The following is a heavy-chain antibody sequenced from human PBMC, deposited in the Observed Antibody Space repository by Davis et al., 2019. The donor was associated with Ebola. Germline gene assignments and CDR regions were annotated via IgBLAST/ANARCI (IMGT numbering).Heavy chain of an antibody. J-gene: IGHJ4*02. V-gene: IGHV4-59*08. Sequence: SETLSLTCTLSGGSISSYYWSWIRQPPGKGLAWLGYIYYSGSTNYNPSLKSRVTISVDTSKNQFSLKLSSVTAADTAVYYCASGYSSSWYDYWGQGTLVTVSS. CDR1: GGSISSYY. D-gene: IGHD6-13*01. CDR2: IYYSGST. CDR3: ASGYSSSWYDY.